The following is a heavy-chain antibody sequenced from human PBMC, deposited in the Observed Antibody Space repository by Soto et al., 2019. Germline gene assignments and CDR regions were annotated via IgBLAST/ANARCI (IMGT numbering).Heavy chain of an antibody. CDR1: GFTFSSFD. V-gene: IGHV3-48*03. D-gene: IGHD3-22*01. CDR3: SRALTHYYDTSGPAFGY. CDR2: ISSRGIST. Sequence: DVQLAESGGALVQPGGSLRLSCVGSGFTFSSFDMNWVRQAPGKGLEWISYISSRGISTYYADSVKGRFTISRDNAENSLFLQMNSLRVEDTAVYYCSRALTHYYDTSGPAFGYWGQGTLLPVSS. J-gene: IGHJ4*02.